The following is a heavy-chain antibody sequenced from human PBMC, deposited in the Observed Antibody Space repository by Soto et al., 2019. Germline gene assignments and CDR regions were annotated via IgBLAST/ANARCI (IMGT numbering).Heavy chain of an antibody. J-gene: IGHJ4*02. CDR1: GYTFISYA. D-gene: IGHD5-12*01. CDR2: INAGNGDI. V-gene: IGHV1-3*01. CDR3: ARGLRKEQFDY. Sequence: ASVKVSCKPSGYTFISYALHWVRQAPGQRLEWMGWINAGNGDILYSQKFQGRVTFSRDTSASTAYMELSNLRSEDTAVYYCARGLRKEQFDYRGQGTPVTVSS.